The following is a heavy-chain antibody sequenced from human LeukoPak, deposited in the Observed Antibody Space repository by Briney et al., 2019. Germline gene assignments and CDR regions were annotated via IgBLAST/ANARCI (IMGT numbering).Heavy chain of an antibody. CDR2: IYISGGT. V-gene: IGHV4-4*07. D-gene: IGHD3-10*01. Sequence: SETLSLTCTVSGGSISSYYWSWIRQPAGKGLEWIGRIYISGGTKYNPSLKSRVSMSVDTSKNLFSLKLSSVTAADTAVYYCARDFTLISPGYYTSGTSQSYFDYWGQGTLVTVSS. J-gene: IGHJ4*02. CDR1: GGSISSYY. CDR3: ARDFTLISPGYYTSGTSQSYFDY.